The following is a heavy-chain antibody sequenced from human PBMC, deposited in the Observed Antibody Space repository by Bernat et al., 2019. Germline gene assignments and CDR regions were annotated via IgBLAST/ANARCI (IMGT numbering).Heavy chain of an antibody. Sequence: QVQLVQSGAEVKKPGSSVKVSCKASGGTFSSYAISWVRQAPGQGLEWMGGIIPIFGTANYAQKFQGSVTITADESTSTAYMELSSLRSEDTAVYYCAGDPQGSGYYPDAFDIWGQGTMVTVSS. CDR1: GGTFSSYA. CDR2: IIPIFGTA. CDR3: AGDPQGSGYYPDAFDI. D-gene: IGHD3-3*01. V-gene: IGHV1-69*12. J-gene: IGHJ3*02.